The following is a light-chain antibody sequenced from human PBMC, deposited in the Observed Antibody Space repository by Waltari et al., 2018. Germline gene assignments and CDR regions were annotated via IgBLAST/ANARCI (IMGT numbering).Light chain of an antibody. V-gene: IGLV1-51*01. CDR1: SSNIGNNY. CDR2: DNN. J-gene: IGLJ3*02. Sequence: QSVLTQPPSVSAAPGQKVTISCSGSSSNIGNNYVSWYQQLPGTAPKLLIYDNNKRPSGIPDRFSGCKSGTSATLGITGLQTGDEADYYCGTWDSSLSAEVFGGGTKLTVL. CDR3: GTWDSSLSAEV.